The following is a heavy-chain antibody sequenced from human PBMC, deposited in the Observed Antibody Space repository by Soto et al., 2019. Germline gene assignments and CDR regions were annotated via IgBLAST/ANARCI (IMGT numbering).Heavy chain of an antibody. Sequence: SETLSLTCTVSGGSISSSSYYWGWIRQPPGKGLEWIGSIYYSGSTYYNPSLKSRVTISVDTSKNQSSLKLSSVTAADTAVYYCARRQVSVAPTCFDPWGQGTLVTVSS. CDR3: ARRQVSVAPTCFDP. D-gene: IGHD2-15*01. J-gene: IGHJ5*02. V-gene: IGHV4-39*01. CDR1: GGSISSSSYY. CDR2: IYYSGST.